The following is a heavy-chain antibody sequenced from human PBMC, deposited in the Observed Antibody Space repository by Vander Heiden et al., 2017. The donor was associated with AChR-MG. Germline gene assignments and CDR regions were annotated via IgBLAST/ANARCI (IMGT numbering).Heavy chain of an antibody. CDR2: FTPVVDAV. CDR3: ARDRGSDVIRAVDS. CDR1: AGTFSSTS. J-gene: IGHJ3*02. Sequence: QVQLVQSGAGVKKPGSSVKVSCWTSAGTFSSTSISWMRQAPGQGLEWMGRFTPVVDAVTYAQKFQGRLTMTADKPANTVYMELRSLESADTAMYYCARDRGSDVIRAVDSWGQGTAVT. D-gene: IGHD3-10*01. V-gene: IGHV1-69*04.